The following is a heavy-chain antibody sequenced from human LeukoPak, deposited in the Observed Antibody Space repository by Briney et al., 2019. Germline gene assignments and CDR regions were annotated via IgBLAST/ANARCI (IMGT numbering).Heavy chain of an antibody. CDR2: IKPDGSEK. V-gene: IGHV3-7*03. CDR1: GFTFSTYW. D-gene: IGHD5-24*01. CDR3: ARGQYTDGLSY. J-gene: IGHJ4*02. Sequence: GGSLRLSCAASGFTFSTYWMTWVRQAPGKGLEWVAIIKPDGSEKYYVDSVKGRFTISRDNAENSLFLQMNGLRPEDTAVFYCARGQYTDGLSYWGQGTPVTVSS.